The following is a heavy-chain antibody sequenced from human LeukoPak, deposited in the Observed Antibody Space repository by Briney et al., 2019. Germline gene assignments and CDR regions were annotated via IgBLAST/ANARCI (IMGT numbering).Heavy chain of an antibody. V-gene: IGHV1-69*04. Sequence: SVKVSCKASGYTFTSYAISWVRQAPGQGLEWMGRIIPILGIANYAQKFQGRVTITADKSTSTAYMELSSLRSEDTAVYYCARVVDGYKAGNYNWFDPWGQGTLVTVSS. CDR2: IIPILGIA. J-gene: IGHJ5*02. CDR1: GYTFTSYA. D-gene: IGHD5-24*01. CDR3: ARVVDGYKAGNYNWFDP.